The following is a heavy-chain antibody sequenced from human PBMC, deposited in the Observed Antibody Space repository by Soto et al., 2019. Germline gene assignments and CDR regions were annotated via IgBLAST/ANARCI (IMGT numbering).Heavy chain of an antibody. J-gene: IGHJ4*02. CDR3: ASSMGRGGIDY. CDR1: GFTFSDYW. D-gene: IGHD3-10*01. Sequence: EVQLVESEGGLVQPGGSLRLSCAASGFTFSDYWMSWVRQAPGKGLECVANIKTDGSEKYYVDPVKGRFTISRDNAKNSLYLQMNSLRAEDTAVYYCASSMGRGGIDYWAQGTLVTVSS. CDR2: IKTDGSEK. V-gene: IGHV3-7*05.